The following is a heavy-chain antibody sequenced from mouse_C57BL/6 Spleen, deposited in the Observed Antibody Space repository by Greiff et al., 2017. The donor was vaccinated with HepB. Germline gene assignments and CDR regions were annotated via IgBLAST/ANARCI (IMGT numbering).Heavy chain of an antibody. V-gene: IGHV1-82*01. CDR3: ARHGYYGSSPYFDY. CDR2: IYPGDGDT. Sequence: VQLQQSGPELVKPGASVKISCKASGYAFSSSWMNWVKQRPGKGLEWIGRIYPGDGDTNYNGKFKGKATLTADKSSSTAYMQLRSLTSEDSAVYFCARHGYYGSSPYFDYWGQGTTLTVAS. CDR1: GYAFSSSW. D-gene: IGHD1-1*01. J-gene: IGHJ2*01.